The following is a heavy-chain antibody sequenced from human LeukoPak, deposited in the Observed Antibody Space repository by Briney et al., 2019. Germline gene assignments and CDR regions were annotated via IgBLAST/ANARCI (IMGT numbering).Heavy chain of an antibody. CDR1: GFTFSMCS. J-gene: IGHJ5*02. V-gene: IGHV3-48*04. D-gene: IGHD3-10*01. CDR3: ASCYGSGSYIAGWFDP. CDR2: ISNNGRTT. Sequence: GSLRLSCAASGFTFSMCSMSWVRQAPGKGLEWISYISNNGRTTYYADSVKGRFTISRDNAKNSLYLQMNSLRAEDTAVYYCASCYGSGSYIAGWFDPWGQGTLVTVSS.